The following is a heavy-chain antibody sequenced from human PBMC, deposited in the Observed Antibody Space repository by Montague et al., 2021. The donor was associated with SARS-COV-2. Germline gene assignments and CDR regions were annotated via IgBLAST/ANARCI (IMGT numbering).Heavy chain of an antibody. J-gene: IGHJ6*02. CDR3: ARDHMTTMFTVYYYGMDV. V-gene: IGHV4-4*07. D-gene: IGHD5-24*01. Sequence: SETLSLTCTVSGDSISSYYWSWIRQPAGKGLEWIGRIYTSGSTKYNPSLKSRVTMSVDTPKNQFSLKLSSVTAADTAVYYCARDHMTTMFTVYYYGMDVWGQGTTVTVSS. CDR1: GDSISSYY. CDR2: IYTSGST.